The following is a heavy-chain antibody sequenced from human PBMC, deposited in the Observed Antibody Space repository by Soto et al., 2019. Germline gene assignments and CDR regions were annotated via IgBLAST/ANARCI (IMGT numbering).Heavy chain of an antibody. CDR1: GGSISSSNW. Sequence: SETLSLTCAVSGGSISSSNWWSWVRQPPGKGLEWIGEIYHSGSTNYNPSLKSRVTISVDKSKNQFSLKLSSVTAADTAVYYCARYLRGSGRYFFDYWGQGTLVTVSS. CDR3: ARYLRGSGRYFFDY. J-gene: IGHJ4*02. D-gene: IGHD6-19*01. CDR2: IYHSGST. V-gene: IGHV4-4*02.